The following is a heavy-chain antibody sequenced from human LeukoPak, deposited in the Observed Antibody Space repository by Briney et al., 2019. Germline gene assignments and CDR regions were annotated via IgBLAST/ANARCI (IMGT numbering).Heavy chain of an antibody. Sequence: ASVKVSCKASGYTFTDYYMHWVQQAPGKGLEWMGRVDPEDGETRYAEKFQGRVTISADTSADTAYMELSSLRSEDTALFYCATWSTVTLFDYWGQGTLVTVSS. CDR2: VDPEDGET. CDR1: GYTFTDYY. V-gene: IGHV1-69-2*01. D-gene: IGHD4-17*01. CDR3: ATWSTVTLFDY. J-gene: IGHJ4*02.